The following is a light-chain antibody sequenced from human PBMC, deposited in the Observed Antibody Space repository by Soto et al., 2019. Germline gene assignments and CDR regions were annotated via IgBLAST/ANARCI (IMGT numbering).Light chain of an antibody. CDR2: GAS. CDR3: QHYFNWPYT. CDR1: QSVTSN. J-gene: IGKJ2*01. Sequence: EIVMTQSPATLSVSPGERATLSCRASQSVTSNLAWYQQKPGRAPRLLIYGASTRATGIPARVSGSGSGTEFTLTISNLQSEDFAIYYCQHYFNWPYTFGQGTKLEIK. V-gene: IGKV3-15*01.